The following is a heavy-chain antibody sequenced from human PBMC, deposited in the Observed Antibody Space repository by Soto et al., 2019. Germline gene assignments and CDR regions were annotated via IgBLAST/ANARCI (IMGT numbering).Heavy chain of an antibody. J-gene: IGHJ4*02. CDR2: IYHSGST. Sequence: KPSETLSLTCAVSGGSISSGGYSWSWIRQPPGKGLEWIGYIYHSGSTYYNPSLKSRVTISVDRSKNQFSLKPSSVTAADTAVYYCAAGAIFGVVPLDYWGQGTLVTVSS. CDR1: GGSISSGGYS. D-gene: IGHD3-3*01. CDR3: AAGAIFGVVPLDY. V-gene: IGHV4-30-2*01.